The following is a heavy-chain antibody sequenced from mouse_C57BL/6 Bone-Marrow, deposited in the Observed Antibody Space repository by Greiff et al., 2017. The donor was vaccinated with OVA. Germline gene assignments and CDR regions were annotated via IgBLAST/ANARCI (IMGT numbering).Heavy chain of an antibody. CDR1: GYTFTSYW. D-gene: IGHD1-2*01. CDR3: ARESLLRYYAMDY. CDR2: IYPGSGCT. J-gene: IGHJ4*01. Sequence: QVQLQQPGAELVKPGASVKMSCKASGYTFTSYWITWVKQRPGQGLEWIGDIYPGSGCTNYNEQFKGKATLPVDKSSSTAYMQLSSLTSEDSAVYYCARESLLRYYAMDYWGQGTSVTVSS. V-gene: IGHV1-55*01.